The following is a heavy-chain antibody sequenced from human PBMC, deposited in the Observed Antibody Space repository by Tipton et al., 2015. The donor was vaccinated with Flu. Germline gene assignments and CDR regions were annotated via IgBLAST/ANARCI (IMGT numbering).Heavy chain of an antibody. CDR1: GYSISSGYY. Sequence: TLSLTCIVSGYSISSGYYWGWIRQPPGKGLEWIGSIYHTGSTYYNPSLKSRVTMSIDTSNNQFSLKLSSVIAADTAVYYCARGYHGNYSPVGIDSWGQGTLVTVAS. D-gene: IGHD4-11*01. J-gene: IGHJ4*02. CDR2: IYHTGST. V-gene: IGHV4-38-2*02. CDR3: ARGYHGNYSPVGIDS.